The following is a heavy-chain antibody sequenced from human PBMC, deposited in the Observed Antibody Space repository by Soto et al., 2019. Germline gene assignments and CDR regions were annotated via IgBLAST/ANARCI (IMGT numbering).Heavy chain of an antibody. CDR2: IRSKAYGGTT. J-gene: IGHJ4*01. D-gene: IGHD5-12*01. Sequence: PGGSLRLSCTASGFIFADYAMSWFRQAPGKGLEWVGFIRSKAYGGTTEYAASVEGRFTISRDDSKSIAFLQMNSLKTEDTAMYYCARDLEGPLATRPHFDYWGHGTMVTFS. V-gene: IGHV3-49*03. CDR3: ARDLEGPLATRPHFDY. CDR1: GFIFADYA.